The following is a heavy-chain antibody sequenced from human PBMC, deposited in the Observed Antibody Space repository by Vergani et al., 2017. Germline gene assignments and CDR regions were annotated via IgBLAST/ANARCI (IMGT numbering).Heavy chain of an antibody. CDR1: GFTFSSYG. CDR3: AKPWGYCRGGSRSTPNWFDP. J-gene: IGHJ5*02. D-gene: IGHD2-15*01. Sequence: QVQLVESGGGVVQPGGSLRLSCAASGFTFSSYGMHWVRQAPGKGLEWVAFIRYDGSNKYYADSVKGRFTISRDNSKNTLYLQMNSLRAEDTAVYYCAKPWGYCRGGSRSTPNWFDPWGQGSLVTVSS. V-gene: IGHV3-30*02. CDR2: IRYDGSNK.